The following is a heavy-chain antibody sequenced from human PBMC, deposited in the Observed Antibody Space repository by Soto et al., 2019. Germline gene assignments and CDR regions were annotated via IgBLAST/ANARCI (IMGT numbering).Heavy chain of an antibody. V-gene: IGHV3-74*01. J-gene: IGHJ6*02. CDR3: ARDGYCVSTTCYFLPDV. D-gene: IGHD2-2*03. CDR2: ISNDGSDT. CDR1: GITFSTFW. Sequence: VHRGGSLRLSCAASGITFSTFWMHWVRQVPGKGLVWISRISNDGSDTAYADSVKGRFTISRDNAKNSLYLQMNSLRDEDTAVYYCARDGYCVSTTCYFLPDVWGPGTTVTVSS.